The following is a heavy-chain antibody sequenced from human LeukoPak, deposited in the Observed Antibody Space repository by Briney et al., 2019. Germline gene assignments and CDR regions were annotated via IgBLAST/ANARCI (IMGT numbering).Heavy chain of an antibody. CDR3: ARDRYYCSGGSCYSYGMDV. CDR1: GFTFSSYA. Sequence: PGRSLRLSCAASGFTFSSYAMHWVRQAPGKGLEWVAVISYDGSNKYYADSVKGRFTISRDNSKNTLYLQMNSLRAEDTAVYYCARDRYYCSGGSCYSYGMDVWGQGTTVTVSS. D-gene: IGHD2-15*01. J-gene: IGHJ6*02. V-gene: IGHV3-30*04. CDR2: ISYDGSNK.